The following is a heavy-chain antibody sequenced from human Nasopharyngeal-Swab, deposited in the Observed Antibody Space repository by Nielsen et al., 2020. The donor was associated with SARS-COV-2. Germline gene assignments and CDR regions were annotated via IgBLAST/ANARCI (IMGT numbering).Heavy chain of an antibody. D-gene: IGHD3-10*01. V-gene: IGHV3-23*01. CDR3: AKQLLWFGELLDMFDY. CDR2: ISGSGGST. J-gene: IGHJ4*02. CDR1: GFTCSSYA. Sequence: GGPLRLSCAASGFTCSSYAMSWVRQAPGKGLEWVSAISGSGGSTYYADSVKGRFTISRDNSKNTLYLQMNSLRAEDTAVYYCAKQLLWFGELLDMFDYWGQGTLVTVSS.